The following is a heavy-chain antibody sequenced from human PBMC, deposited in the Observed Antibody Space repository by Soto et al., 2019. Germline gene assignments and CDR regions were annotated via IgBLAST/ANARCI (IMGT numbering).Heavy chain of an antibody. V-gene: IGHV4-39*02. Sequence: SETLSLTCSVSGGSISTSGYYWDWIRQPPGTGLEWIGGISYSGSTYYNPSLKSRLTISVDTSKSHFSLKLTSVTAADTAVYFCARRGSRLSVAVAAFDYWSQGTLVTVSS. CDR1: GGSISTSGYY. J-gene: IGHJ4*02. CDR3: ARRGSRLSVAVAAFDY. D-gene: IGHD6-19*01. CDR2: ISYSGST.